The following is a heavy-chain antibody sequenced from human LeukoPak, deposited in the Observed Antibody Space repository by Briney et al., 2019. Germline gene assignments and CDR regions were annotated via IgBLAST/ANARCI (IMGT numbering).Heavy chain of an antibody. CDR2: IYPGDSDT. V-gene: IGHV5-51*01. Sequence: GESLKISCKGSGYSFTSYWIGWVRQMPGKGLEWMGIIYPGDSDTRYSPSFQGQVTISADKSISTAYLQWSSLKASDAAIYYCARRDYDSSNGAFDIWGQGTMVTVSS. CDR1: GYSFTSYW. D-gene: IGHD3-22*01. J-gene: IGHJ3*02. CDR3: ARRDYDSSNGAFDI.